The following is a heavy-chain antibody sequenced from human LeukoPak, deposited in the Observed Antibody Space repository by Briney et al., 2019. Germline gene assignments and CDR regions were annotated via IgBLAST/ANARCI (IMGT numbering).Heavy chain of an antibody. D-gene: IGHD3-22*01. J-gene: IGHJ1*01. CDR1: GGSFSGYY. CDR2: INHSGST. Sequence: SETLSLTCAVYGGSFSGYYWSWIRQPPGKGLEWIGEINHSGSTNYNPSLKSRVTISVDTSKNQFSLKLSSVTAADTAVYYCARHGLYYDSSGPPFQHWGQGTLVTVSS. CDR3: ARHGLYYDSSGPPFQH. V-gene: IGHV4-34*01.